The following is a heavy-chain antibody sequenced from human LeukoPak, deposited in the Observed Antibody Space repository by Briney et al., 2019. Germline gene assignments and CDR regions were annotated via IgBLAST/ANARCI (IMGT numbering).Heavy chain of an antibody. CDR3: AKQRSRALDL. D-gene: IGHD1/OR15-1a*01. CDR2: TYFGSKGYN. Sequence: SQTLSLTCAISGDTVSNNGGASNWIRQYPARGLEWEGRTYFGSKGYNDYAMSVKSRITINPNTSKNQFFLQLNSVTPADTAVYFCAKQRSRALDLWGQGTMVTVSS. CDR1: GDTVSNNGGA. V-gene: IGHV6-1*01. J-gene: IGHJ3*01.